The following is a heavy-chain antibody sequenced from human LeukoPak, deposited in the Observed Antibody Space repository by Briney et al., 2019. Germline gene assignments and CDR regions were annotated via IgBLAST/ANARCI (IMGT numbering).Heavy chain of an antibody. CDR1: GGSLSGYY. J-gene: IGHJ3*02. Sequence: PSETLSLTCAVYGGSLSGYYWSWIRQPPGKGLEWIGEINHSGSTNYNPSLKSRVTISVDTSKNQFSLKLSSVTAADTAVYYCARGRAVAGTYAFDIWGQGTMVTVPS. CDR2: INHSGST. D-gene: IGHD6-19*01. V-gene: IGHV4-34*01. CDR3: ARGRAVAGTYAFDI.